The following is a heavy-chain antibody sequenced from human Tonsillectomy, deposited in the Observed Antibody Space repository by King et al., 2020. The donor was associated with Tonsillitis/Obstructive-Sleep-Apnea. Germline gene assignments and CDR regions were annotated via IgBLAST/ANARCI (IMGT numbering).Heavy chain of an antibody. D-gene: IGHD3-16*01. Sequence: VQLVQSGGGLVQPGGSLRLSCAASGFTFSSYWMHWVRQAPGKGLVWVSRINSDGSSTSYADSVKGRFTISRDNAKNTLYLQMNSLRAEDTAVYYCARGGRPGSNYYDMDVCGQGTTVTVSS. V-gene: IGHV3-74*02. J-gene: IGHJ6*02. CDR2: INSDGSST. CDR1: GFTFSSYW. CDR3: ARGGRPGSNYYDMDV.